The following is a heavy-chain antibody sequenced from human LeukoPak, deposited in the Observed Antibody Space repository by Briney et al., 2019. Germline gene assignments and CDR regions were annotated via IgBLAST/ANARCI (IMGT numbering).Heavy chain of an antibody. CDR1: GGSFSGYY. Sequence: SETLSLTCAVYGGSFSGYYWSWIRQPPGKGLEWIGEINHSGSTNYNPSLKSRVTISVDTSKTQFSLKLSSVTAADTAVYYCARESSSSLAIDDWGQGTLVTVSS. V-gene: IGHV4-34*01. CDR3: ARESSSSLAIDD. CDR2: INHSGST. J-gene: IGHJ4*02. D-gene: IGHD6-13*01.